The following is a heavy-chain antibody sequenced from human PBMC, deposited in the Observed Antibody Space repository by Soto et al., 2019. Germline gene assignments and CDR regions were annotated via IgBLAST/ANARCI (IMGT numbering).Heavy chain of an antibody. CDR1: GSTFTSYD. CDR3: ARVGLAADAFDI. Sequence: ASLKVSCKSSGSTFTSYDINCVRQATGQGLELMGWMNPNSGNTGYAQKFQGRVTMTRNTSISTAYMELSSLRSEDTAVYYCARVGLAADAFDIWGQGTMVTVSS. V-gene: IGHV1-8*01. CDR2: MNPNSGNT. J-gene: IGHJ3*02. D-gene: IGHD6-13*01.